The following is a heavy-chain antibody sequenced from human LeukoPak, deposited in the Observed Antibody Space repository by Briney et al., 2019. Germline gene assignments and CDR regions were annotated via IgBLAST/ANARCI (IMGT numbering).Heavy chain of an antibody. CDR3: AKDLLRPAAPFDY. CDR1: GFTFSSFS. D-gene: IGHD2-2*01. J-gene: IGHJ4*02. Sequence: GGSLRLSCAASGFTFSSFSMNWVRQAPGKGLEWVSAISGSGGSTYYADSVKGRFTISRDNSKNTPYLQMNSLRAEDTAVYYCAKDLLRPAAPFDYWGQGTLVTVSS. V-gene: IGHV3-23*01. CDR2: ISGSGGST.